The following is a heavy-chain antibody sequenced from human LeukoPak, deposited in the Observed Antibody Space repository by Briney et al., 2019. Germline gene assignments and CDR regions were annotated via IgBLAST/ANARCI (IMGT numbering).Heavy chain of an antibody. Sequence: GGALRLSCAASGFSFSSSWMSWVRQALGKGLEWGANIKQDGSEKYYVDSVKGRFTISRGNAKNSLYLQMNSLRAEDTAVYYCARHNPYSSGWYCFDDWGQGTLVTVSS. CDR2: IKQDGSEK. CDR1: GFSFSSSW. D-gene: IGHD6-13*01. CDR3: ARHNPYSSGWYCFDD. J-gene: IGHJ4*02. V-gene: IGHV3-7*02.